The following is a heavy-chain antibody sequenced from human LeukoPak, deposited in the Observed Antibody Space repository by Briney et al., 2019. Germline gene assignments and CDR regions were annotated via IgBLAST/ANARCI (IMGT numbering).Heavy chain of an antibody. Sequence: SETLSLTCTVSGGSISSGGDYWSWIRQHPGKGLEWIGYIYYSGSTYYNPSLKSRVTISVDTSKNQFSRKLSSVTAADTAVYYCAGITSRTSLAFFGYWGPGNPVTVSP. V-gene: IGHV4-31*03. J-gene: IGHJ4*02. CDR3: AGITSRTSLAFFGY. D-gene: IGHD2-2*01. CDR1: GGSISSGGDY. CDR2: IYYSGST.